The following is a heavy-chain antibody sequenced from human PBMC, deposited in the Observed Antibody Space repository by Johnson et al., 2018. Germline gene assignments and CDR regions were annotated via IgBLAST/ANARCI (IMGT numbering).Heavy chain of an antibody. CDR3: TRTHDYGDYYGMDV. J-gene: IGHJ6*02. D-gene: IGHD4-17*01. V-gene: IGHV3-49*03. CDR2: IRSNAYGGTT. Sequence: VQLVESGGGLVQPGRSLRLSCTASGFTFGDYAMSWFRQAPGKGLEWVGFIRSNAYGGTTEYAASVKGRFTISRDDSKSIAYQQMNSLKTEDTAVDYCTRTHDYGDYYGMDVWGQGTTVTVSS. CDR1: GFTFGDYA.